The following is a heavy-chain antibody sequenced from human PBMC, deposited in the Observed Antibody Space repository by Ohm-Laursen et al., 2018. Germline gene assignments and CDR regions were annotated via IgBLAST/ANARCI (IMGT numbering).Heavy chain of an antibody. CDR3: ARDQRYSSDRYAFDI. Sequence: ASVKVSCKTSGYTFTSYYMHWVRQAPGQGLEWMGIINPSGGSTSCAQKFQGRVTMTRDTSTSTVYMELSSLRSEDTAVYYCARDQRYSSDRYAFDIWGQGTMVTVSS. CDR1: GYTFTSYY. CDR2: INPSGGST. V-gene: IGHV1-46*01. J-gene: IGHJ3*02. D-gene: IGHD6-19*01.